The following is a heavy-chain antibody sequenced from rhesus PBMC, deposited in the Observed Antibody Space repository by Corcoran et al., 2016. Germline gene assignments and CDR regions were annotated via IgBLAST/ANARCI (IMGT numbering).Heavy chain of an antibody. CDR3: AKAGKATDFDF. Sequence: QVQLQESGPGLVKPSETLSLTCAVSGASISSSYWSWIRQAPGKGLVWIGRICGRSGIPGYSPSLRSRVAISIDTSKNQVSLNLVSVTAADTAVYYCAKAGKATDFDFWGQGVLVIVSS. CDR2: ICGRSGIP. D-gene: IGHD1-44*01. CDR1: GASISSSY. V-gene: IGHV4-147*01. J-gene: IGHJ4*01.